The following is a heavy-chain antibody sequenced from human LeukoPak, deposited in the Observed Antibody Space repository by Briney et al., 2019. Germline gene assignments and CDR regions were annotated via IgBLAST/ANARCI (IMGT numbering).Heavy chain of an antibody. Sequence: GASVKVSCKASGYTFTSYDINWVRQATGQGLEWMGWMNPNSGNTGYAQKFQGRVTITRNTSISTAYMELSSLRSEDTAVYYCARAEGYDFWSGYQDWFDPWGQGTLVTVSS. CDR2: MNPNSGNT. CDR1: GYTFTSYD. J-gene: IGHJ5*02. CDR3: ARAEGYDFWSGYQDWFDP. V-gene: IGHV1-8*03. D-gene: IGHD3-3*01.